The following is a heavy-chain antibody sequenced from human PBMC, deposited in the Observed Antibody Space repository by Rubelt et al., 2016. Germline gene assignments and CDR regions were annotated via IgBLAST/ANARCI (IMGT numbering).Heavy chain of an antibody. CDR3: ARDGIAAAVDY. CDR2: INPNTGGT. D-gene: IGHD6-13*01. CDR1: GYTFTGYY. V-gene: IGHV1-2*06. Sequence: QVQLVQSGAEVKKPGASVKVSCKASGYTFTGYYLHWARHAPGQGLEWMGRINPNTGGTNLAQKFQGRVTMTRDTSISTAYMELSSLRSDDTAVYYCARDGIAAAVDYWGQGTLVTVSS. J-gene: IGHJ4*02.